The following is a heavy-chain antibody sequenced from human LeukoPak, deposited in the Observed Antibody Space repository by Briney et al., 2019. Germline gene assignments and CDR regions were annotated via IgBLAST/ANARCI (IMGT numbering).Heavy chain of an antibody. V-gene: IGHV3-15*01. CDR3: TTDDFYDSN. CDR2: IKSKPDGGTT. Sequence: GGSLRLSCAASGFTFSYAWMTWVRQAPGKGLEWVGRIKSKPDGGTTDYAAPVKGRFTISRDDSKNTLYLQMNSPKTEDTAVYYCTTDDFYDSNWGQGTLVTVSS. D-gene: IGHD3-10*01. J-gene: IGHJ4*02. CDR1: GFTFSYAW.